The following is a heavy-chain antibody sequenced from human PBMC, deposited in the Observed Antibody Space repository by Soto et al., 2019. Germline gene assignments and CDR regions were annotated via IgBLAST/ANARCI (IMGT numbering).Heavy chain of an antibody. CDR1: GYPFSKYG. J-gene: IGHJ5*02. CDR2: IKPDNGDT. V-gene: IGHV1-18*04. Sequence: QLQLVQSGAEVERPGASVRVSCKAYGYPFSKYGISWIRQAPGQGLEGMGWIKPDNGDTNYAQKFQGRVTMTTDTSSNTAYMDLRSLRSDDTAVYYCATSYDSGFDPWGQGTLVSVSS. CDR3: ATSYDSGFDP. D-gene: IGHD5-12*01.